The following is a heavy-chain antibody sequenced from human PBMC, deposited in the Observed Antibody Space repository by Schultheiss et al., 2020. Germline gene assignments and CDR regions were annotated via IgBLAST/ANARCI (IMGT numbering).Heavy chain of an antibody. J-gene: IGHJ4*02. D-gene: IGHD6-19*01. Sequence: SETLSLTCAVYGGSFRGYYWSWIRQPAGKGLEWIGRIYTSGSTNYNPSLKSRVTISVDTSKNQFSLKLTSVTAADTAVYYCARATGYSSGWYDYWGQGTLVTVSS. V-gene: IGHV4-59*10. CDR3: ARATGYSSGWYDY. CDR1: GGSFRGYY. CDR2: IYTSGST.